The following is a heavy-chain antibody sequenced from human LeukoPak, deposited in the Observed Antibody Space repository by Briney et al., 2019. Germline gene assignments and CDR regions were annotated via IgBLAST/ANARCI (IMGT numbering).Heavy chain of an antibody. CDR2: ISSSSTTI. CDR3: ARYSGASDAFDI. Sequence: GGSLRLSCAASGFTFSTYSMNWVRQAPGKGLEWVSYISSSSTTIYYADSVKGRFTISRDNAKNSLYLQMNSLRAEDTAVYYCARYSGASDAFDIWGQGTMVTVSS. CDR1: GFTFSTYS. V-gene: IGHV3-48*04. J-gene: IGHJ3*02. D-gene: IGHD1-26*01.